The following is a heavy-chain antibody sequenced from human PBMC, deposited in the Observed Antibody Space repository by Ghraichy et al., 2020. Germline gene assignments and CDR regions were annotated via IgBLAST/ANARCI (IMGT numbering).Heavy chain of an antibody. CDR1: GFTFSTYG. J-gene: IGHJ4*02. V-gene: IGHV3-33*01. Sequence: GGSLRLSCAASGFTFSTYGMHWVRQAPGKGLEWVAVIWYDGSNKYYADSVKGRFTISRDNRENSKNTLYLQMNSLRAEDTAVYYCARGRGYGSPGVFDYWGQGTLVTVSS. D-gene: IGHD3-10*01. CDR3: ARGRGYGSPGVFDY. CDR2: IWYDGSNK.